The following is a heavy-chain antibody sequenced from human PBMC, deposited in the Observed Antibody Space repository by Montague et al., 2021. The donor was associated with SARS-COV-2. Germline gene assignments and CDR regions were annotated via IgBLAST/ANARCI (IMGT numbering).Heavy chain of an antibody. CDR3: ARAQMNRITIFGVVAEFDP. V-gene: IGHV4-59*01. Sequence: SETLSLTCTVSGGSISSYYWSWIRQPPGKGLEWIGYIYYSGSTNYNPSLKSRVTISVDTSKNQFSLTLSSVTAADTAVYYCARAQMNRITIFGVVAEFDPWGQGTLVTVSS. CDR1: GGSISSYY. CDR2: IYYSGST. D-gene: IGHD3-3*01. J-gene: IGHJ5*02.